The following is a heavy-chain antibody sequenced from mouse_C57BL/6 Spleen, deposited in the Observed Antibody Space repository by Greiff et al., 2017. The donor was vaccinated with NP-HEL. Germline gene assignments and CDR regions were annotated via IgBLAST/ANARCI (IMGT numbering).Heavy chain of an antibody. D-gene: IGHD3-2*02. CDR3: ARTTAQGSSPMDY. CDR2: INPYNGGT. CDR1: GYTFTDYY. Sequence: EVQLQQSGPVLVKPGASVKMSCKASGYTFTDYYMNWVKQSHGKSLEWIGVINPYNGGTSYNQKFKGKATLTVDKSSSTAYMELNSLTSEDSAVYYCARTTAQGSSPMDYWGQGTSVTVSS. J-gene: IGHJ4*01. V-gene: IGHV1-19*01.